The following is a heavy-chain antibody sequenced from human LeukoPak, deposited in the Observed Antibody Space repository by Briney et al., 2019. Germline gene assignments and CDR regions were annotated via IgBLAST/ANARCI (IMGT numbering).Heavy chain of an antibody. Sequence: SETLSLTCTVSGGSISSSSYYWGWMRQPPGKGLEWIGSIYYSRSTYYNPSLKSRVTISVDTSKNQFSLKLSSVIAADTAVYYCARDTDRYCSSTSCYTGDYWGQGTLVTVSS. V-gene: IGHV4-39*07. CDR1: GGSISSSSYY. J-gene: IGHJ4*02. CDR3: ARDTDRYCSSTSCYTGDY. CDR2: IYYSRST. D-gene: IGHD2-2*02.